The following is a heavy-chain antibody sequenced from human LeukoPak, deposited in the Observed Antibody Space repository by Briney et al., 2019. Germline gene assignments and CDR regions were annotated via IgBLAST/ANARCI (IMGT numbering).Heavy chain of an antibody. J-gene: IGHJ4*02. CDR1: GFTFSSYE. CDR3: ARSMFGGTFGGVIAIDY. D-gene: IGHD3-16*02. V-gene: IGHV3-48*03. CDR2: ISSSGSTI. Sequence: GGSLRLSCAASGFTFSSYEMNWVRQASGKGLEWVSYISSSGSTIYYADSVKGRFTISRDNAKNSLYLQMNSLRAEDTAVYYCARSMFGGTFGGVIAIDYWGQGTLVTVSS.